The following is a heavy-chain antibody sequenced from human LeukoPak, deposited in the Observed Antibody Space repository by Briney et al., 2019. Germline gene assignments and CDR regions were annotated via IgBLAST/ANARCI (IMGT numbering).Heavy chain of an antibody. Sequence: GGSLRLSCAASGLTLSNSWMHWVRQAPGKGLVWVSRINNDGTTTNYADSVKGRFTISKDNAKNTLYLQMNSLRAEDTAIYYCARVTGLGTNEYYRHWGQGTLVTVSS. D-gene: IGHD3-10*01. CDR2: INNDGTTT. CDR1: GLTLSNSW. V-gene: IGHV3-74*01. J-gene: IGHJ1*01. CDR3: ARVTGLGTNEYYRH.